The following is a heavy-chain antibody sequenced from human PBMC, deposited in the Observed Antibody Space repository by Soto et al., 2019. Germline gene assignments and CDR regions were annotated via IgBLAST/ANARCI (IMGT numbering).Heavy chain of an antibody. CDR1: GGSISSSSYY. Sequence: QLQLQESGPGLVKPSETLSLTCTVSGGSISSSSYYWGWIRQPPGKGLEWIGSIYYSGSTYYNPSLKSRVTISVDTSKNQFSLKLSSVTAADTAVYYCARSQQVAAGAYVDYWGQGTLVTVSS. J-gene: IGHJ4*02. CDR3: ARSQQVAAGAYVDY. V-gene: IGHV4-39*01. CDR2: IYYSGST. D-gene: IGHD6-13*01.